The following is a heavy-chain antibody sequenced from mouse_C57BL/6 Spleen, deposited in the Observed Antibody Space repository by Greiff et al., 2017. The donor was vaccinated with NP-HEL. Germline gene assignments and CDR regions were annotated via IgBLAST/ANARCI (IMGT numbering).Heavy chain of an antibody. D-gene: IGHD4-1*01. CDR1: GYAFSSSW. J-gene: IGHJ2*01. V-gene: IGHV1-82*01. Sequence: VQLQQSGPELVKPGASVKISCKASGYAFSSSWMNWVKQRPGKGLEWIGRIYPGDGDTNYNGKFKGKATLTADKSSSTAYMQLSSLTSEDSAVYCCARIHPNWGFDYWGQGTTLTVSS. CDR3: ARIHPNWGFDY. CDR2: IYPGDGDT.